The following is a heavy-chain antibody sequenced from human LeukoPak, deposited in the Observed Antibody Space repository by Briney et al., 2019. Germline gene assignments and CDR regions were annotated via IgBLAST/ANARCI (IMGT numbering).Heavy chain of an antibody. CDR3: ARKNDAFDI. V-gene: IGHV4-39*01. CDR1: GGSISSSSYY. CDR2: IYYSGST. J-gene: IGHJ3*02. Sequence: SETLSLTCTVSGGSISSSSYYWGWIRQPPGKGLEWIGSIYYSGSTYYNPSLKSRVTISVDTSKNQFSLKLSSVTAADTAVYYCARKNDAFDIWGQGTMVTVSS.